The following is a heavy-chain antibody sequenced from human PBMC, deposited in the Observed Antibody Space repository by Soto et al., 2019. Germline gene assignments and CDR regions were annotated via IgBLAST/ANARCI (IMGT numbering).Heavy chain of an antibody. Sequence: QVQLVQSGVEVREPGASVKFSGKAVRDIFTNYGVSWVRQAPGQGLEWMGWITTYNGNTEYAQKFQGRVTMTTDASTSTAYMELGSLRSDDTAIYYCARALTGYGMDVWGQGTTVTVSS. CDR1: RDIFTNYG. CDR2: ITTYNGNT. CDR3: ARALTGYGMDV. V-gene: IGHV1-18*01. J-gene: IGHJ6*02.